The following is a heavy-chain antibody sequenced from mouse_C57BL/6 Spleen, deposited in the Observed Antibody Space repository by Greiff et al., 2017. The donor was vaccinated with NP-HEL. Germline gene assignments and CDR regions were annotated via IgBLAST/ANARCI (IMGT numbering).Heavy chain of an antibody. V-gene: IGHV1-69*01. CDR3: ARSRIYYDYDRGFAY. CDR1: GYTFTSYW. Sequence: QEKVQQPGAELVMPGASVKLSCKASGYTFTSYWMHWVKQRPGQGLEWIGEIDPSDSYTNYNQKFKGKSTLTVDKSSSTAYMQLSSLTSEDSAVYYCARSRIYYDYDRGFAYWGQGTLVTVSA. D-gene: IGHD2-4*01. CDR2: IDPSDSYT. J-gene: IGHJ3*01.